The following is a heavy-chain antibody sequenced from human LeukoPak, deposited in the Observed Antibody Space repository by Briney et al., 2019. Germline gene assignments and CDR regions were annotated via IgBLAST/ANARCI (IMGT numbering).Heavy chain of an antibody. CDR1: GGSISSDY. D-gene: IGHD6-25*01. V-gene: IGHV4-4*07. J-gene: IGHJ4*02. Sequence: SETLSLTCTVSGGSISSDYWSWIRQPAGKGLEWIGRIYSSGSTNYNPSLKSRVTMSIDTSKNQFSLKLSSVTAADTAVYYCARHGGSAATYFDYWGQGTLVTVSS. CDR2: IYSSGST. CDR3: ARHGGSAATYFDY.